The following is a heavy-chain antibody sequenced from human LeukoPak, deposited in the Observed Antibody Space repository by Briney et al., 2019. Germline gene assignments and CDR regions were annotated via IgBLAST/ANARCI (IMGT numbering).Heavy chain of an antibody. V-gene: IGHV4-39*01. J-gene: IGHJ6*02. CDR3: ARGRGRPRHPIVVVPAASYYYYYGMDV. CDR1: GGSISSSNYY. CDR2: IYQSGNT. Sequence: SETLSLTCTVSGGSISSSNYYWGWFRQPPGKGLEWIGSIYQSGNTYYNPSLKSRVTIFVDTAKNQFSLKLSSVTAADTAVYYCARGRGRPRHPIVVVPAASYYYYYGMDVWGQGTTVTVSS. D-gene: IGHD2-2*01.